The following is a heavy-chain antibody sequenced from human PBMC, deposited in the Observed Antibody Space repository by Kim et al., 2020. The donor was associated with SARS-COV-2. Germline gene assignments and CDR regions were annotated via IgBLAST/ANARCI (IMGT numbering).Heavy chain of an antibody. D-gene: IGHD3-3*01. Sequence: ESVKGRFTISRDNSKNTLYLQMNSLRAEDTAVYYCASLAYYDFWSGYYSPWGQGTLVTVSS. CDR3: ASLAYYDFWSGYYSP. V-gene: IGHV3-30*01. J-gene: IGHJ5*02.